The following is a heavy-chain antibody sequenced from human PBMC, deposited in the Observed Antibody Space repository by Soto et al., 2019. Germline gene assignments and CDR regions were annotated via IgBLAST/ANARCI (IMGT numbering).Heavy chain of an antibody. CDR1: GFPFRSYG. CDR2: IWNDGSHA. Sequence: GGSLRLSCEGSGFPFRSYGIQWVRQAPGKGLEWLGLIWNDGSHAYYADSVKGRFTISRDNSKNTLYLQMNSLRAEDTAVYYCARDPDYDILTGSNFDYWGQGTLVTVSS. J-gene: IGHJ4*02. V-gene: IGHV3-33*01. CDR3: ARDPDYDILTGSNFDY. D-gene: IGHD3-9*01.